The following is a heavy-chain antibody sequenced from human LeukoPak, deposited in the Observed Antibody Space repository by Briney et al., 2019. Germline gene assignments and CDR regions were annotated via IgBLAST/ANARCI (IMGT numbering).Heavy chain of an antibody. Sequence: GGSLRLSCAASGFTFSSYAMHWVRQAPGKGLEWVAVISYDGSNKYYADSVKGRFTISRDDSKNTLYLQMNSLRAEDTAVYCCARDSNPDAFDIWGQGTMVTVSS. CDR2: ISYDGSNK. V-gene: IGHV3-30-3*01. D-gene: IGHD4-11*01. J-gene: IGHJ3*02. CDR3: ARDSNPDAFDI. CDR1: GFTFSSYA.